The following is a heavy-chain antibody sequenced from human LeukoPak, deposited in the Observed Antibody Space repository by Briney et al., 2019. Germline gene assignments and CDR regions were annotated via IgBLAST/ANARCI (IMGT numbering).Heavy chain of an antibody. Sequence: GGSLRLSCAASGFTFSSYAMHWVRQAPGKGLEWVAVISYDGSNKYYADSVKGRFTISRDNSKNTLYLQMNSLRAEDTAVYYCARDDGHVPFDYWGQGTLVTVSS. V-gene: IGHV3-30-3*01. J-gene: IGHJ4*02. CDR3: ARDDGHVPFDY. CDR2: ISYDGSNK. CDR1: GFTFSSYA. D-gene: IGHD3-16*01.